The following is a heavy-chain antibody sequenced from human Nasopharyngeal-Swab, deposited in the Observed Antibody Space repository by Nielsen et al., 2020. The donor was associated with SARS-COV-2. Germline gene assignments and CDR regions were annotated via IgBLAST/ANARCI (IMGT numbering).Heavy chain of an antibody. CDR1: GFTFSSYE. J-gene: IGHJ4*02. Sequence: GGSLRLSCAASGFTFSSYEMNWVRQAPGKGLEWVSYISSSGSTIYYADSVKGRFTISRDNAKNSLYLQMNSLRAEDTAVYYCARERAPSSWGYFDYWGQGTLVTVSS. CDR3: ARERAPSSWGYFDY. CDR2: ISSSGSTI. V-gene: IGHV3-48*03. D-gene: IGHD3-16*01.